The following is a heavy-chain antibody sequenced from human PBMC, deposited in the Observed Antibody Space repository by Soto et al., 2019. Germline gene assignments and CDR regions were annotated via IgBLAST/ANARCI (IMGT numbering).Heavy chain of an antibody. V-gene: IGHV3-53*01. CDR2: IYSGGST. CDR3: ARGPPPYYDILTGTSNTYYYYGMDV. Sequence: GGSLRLSCAASGFTVSSNYMSWVRQAPGKGLEWVSVIYSGGSTYYADSVKGRFTISRDNSKNTLYLQMNSLRAEDTAVYYCARGPPPYYDILTGTSNTYYYYGMDVWGQGTTVTVSS. J-gene: IGHJ6*02. D-gene: IGHD3-9*01. CDR1: GFTVSSNY.